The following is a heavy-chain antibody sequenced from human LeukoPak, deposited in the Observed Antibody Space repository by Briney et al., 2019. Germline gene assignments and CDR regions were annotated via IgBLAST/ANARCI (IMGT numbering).Heavy chain of an antibody. CDR1: GYTFNSSY. CDR3: ARVSGDPGYFDL. Sequence: SVKVSCKASGYTFNSSYMHWVRQAPGQGLEWMGRIIPILGIANYAQKFQGRVTITADKSTSTAYMELSSLRSEDTAVYYCARVSGDPGYFDLWGRGTLVTVSS. D-gene: IGHD7-27*01. CDR2: IIPILGIA. V-gene: IGHV1-69*04. J-gene: IGHJ2*01.